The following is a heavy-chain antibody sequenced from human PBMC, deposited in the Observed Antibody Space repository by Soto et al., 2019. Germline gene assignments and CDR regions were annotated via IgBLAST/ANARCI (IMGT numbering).Heavy chain of an antibody. CDR1: GYIFVNYG. CDR3: AMLDHYVTPTPHDV. J-gene: IGHJ6*02. CDR2: ISPYSGNT. Sequence: QVQLVQSGDEVRKPGSSVKVSCKASGYIFVNYGIAWVRQAPGQGLEWMGWISPYSGNTHYTSKVQGRLTMTTDTSTCTAYMKLGSLTSDDTPVDYCAMLDHYVTPTPHDVWGQGTTITVSS. V-gene: IGHV1-18*01. D-gene: IGHD3-16*01.